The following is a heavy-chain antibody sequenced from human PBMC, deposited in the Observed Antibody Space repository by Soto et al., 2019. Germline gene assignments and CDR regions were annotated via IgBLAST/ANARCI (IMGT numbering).Heavy chain of an antibody. CDR3: VAQEFLYYYAPGGGGAFDI. Sequence: QVQLQESGPGLVKPSQTLSLTCTVSGGSISSGGYYWSWIRQHPGKGLEWIGYIYYSGSTYYNPSLKSRVTIAVDQSKTHFSLKLSSVTAADTAVYYCVAQEFLYYYAPGGGGAFDIWGQGTMVTVSS. CDR1: GGSISSGGYY. J-gene: IGHJ3*02. V-gene: IGHV4-31*03. D-gene: IGHD3-10*01. CDR2: IYYSGST.